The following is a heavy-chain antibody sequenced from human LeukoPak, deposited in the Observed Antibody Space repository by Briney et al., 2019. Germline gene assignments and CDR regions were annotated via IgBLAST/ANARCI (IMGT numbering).Heavy chain of an antibody. J-gene: IGHJ6*02. CDR2: IIPIFGTA. CDR3: ASPANRVYGPYYGMDV. D-gene: IGHD1-14*01. V-gene: IGHV1-69*13. Sequence: GASVKVSCKASGGTFSSYAISWVRQAPGQGLEWMGGIIPIFGTANYAQKFQGRVTITADESTSTAYMELSSLRSEDTAVYYCASPANRVYGPYYGMDVWGQGTTVTVSS. CDR1: GGTFSSYA.